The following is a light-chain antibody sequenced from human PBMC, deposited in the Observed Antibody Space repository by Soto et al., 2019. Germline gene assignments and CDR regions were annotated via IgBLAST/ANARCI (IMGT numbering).Light chain of an antibody. CDR1: SSDVGGYDY. Sequence: QSALTQPPSASGSPGRSVTISCTGTSSDVGGYDYVSWYQHHSGKAPKLIIYEVNSRPSGVSNRFSGSKSVNTASLTISGLQAEDEADYFCSSHSSSSAYYVFGTGTKLTVL. V-gene: IGLV2-14*01. CDR3: SSHSSSSAYYV. J-gene: IGLJ1*01. CDR2: EVN.